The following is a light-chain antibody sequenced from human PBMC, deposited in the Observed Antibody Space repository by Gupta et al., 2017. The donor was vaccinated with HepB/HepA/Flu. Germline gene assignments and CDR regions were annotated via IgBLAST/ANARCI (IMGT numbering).Light chain of an antibody. Sequence: QIVLTQSPSASASLGASVKLTCTLSSGHSSYSIAWHQQQPEKGPRYLMKLNSDGSHSKGDAIPYRFSGSSSGAERYLTISNLQSEDEADYYCQTWCTGFKMFGGGTKLTVL. CDR3: QTWCTGFKM. V-gene: IGLV4-69*01. CDR1: SGHSSYS. J-gene: IGLJ3*02. CDR2: LNSDGSH.